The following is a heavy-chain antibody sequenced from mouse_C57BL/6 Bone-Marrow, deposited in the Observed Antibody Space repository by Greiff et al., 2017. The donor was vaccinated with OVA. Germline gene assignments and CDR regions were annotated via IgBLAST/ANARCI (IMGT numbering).Heavy chain of an antibody. D-gene: IGHD1-1*01. CDR2: IYPGSGST. CDR3: ARWGNFITTVVATNAMDY. J-gene: IGHJ4*01. CDR1: GYTFTSYW. V-gene: IGHV1-55*01. Sequence: QVQLKQPGAELVKPGASVKMSCKASGYTFTSYWITWVKQRPGQGLEWIGDIYPGSGSTNYNEKFKSKATLTVDTSSSTAYMQLSSLTSEASAVYYCARWGNFITTVVATNAMDYWGQGTSVTVSS.